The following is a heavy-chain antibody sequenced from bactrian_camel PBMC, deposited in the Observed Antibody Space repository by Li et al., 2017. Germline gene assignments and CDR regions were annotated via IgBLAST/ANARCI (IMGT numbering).Heavy chain of an antibody. CDR1: GSTWYTRYC. D-gene: IGHD2*01. Sequence: QVQLVESGGGSVQAGGSLTLSCVASGSTWYTRYCMCWFRQVPGKGRDQVAYIDVEGNTGYRGSVRGRFAISTDNTRNTLYLQMDNLQPEDTAMYYCAAAVGGPGYCHAYEWWGQGTQVTVSS. V-gene: IGHV3S26*01. CDR2: YIDVEGNT. CDR3: AAAVGGPGYCHAYEW. J-gene: IGHJ4*01.